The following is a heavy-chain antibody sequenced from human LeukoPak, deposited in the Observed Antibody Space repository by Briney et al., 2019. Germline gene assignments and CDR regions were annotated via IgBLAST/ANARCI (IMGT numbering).Heavy chain of an antibody. CDR2: ISSSGRTI. J-gene: IGHJ3*02. CDR1: GFTFSSYE. Sequence: GGSLRLSCAASGFTFSSYEMSWVRQAPGKGLEGVSYISSSGRTIYYADSVRGRFAISGDSAKSLLYLQMNGLRADDTAVYYCARGTQLNAFDIWGQGTMVTVSS. V-gene: IGHV3-48*03. D-gene: IGHD6-13*01. CDR3: ARGTQLNAFDI.